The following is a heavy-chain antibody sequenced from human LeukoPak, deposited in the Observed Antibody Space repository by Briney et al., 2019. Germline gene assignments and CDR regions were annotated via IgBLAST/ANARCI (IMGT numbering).Heavy chain of an antibody. Sequence: AAVTVSLKAAGYTFTSYGISWVRQAPGQGLEWMAWISADNGNTTDAQKLQGRVTMTTDTSTSTAYMERRSLRSDDTAVYYCARDRTTVTTYYFDYWGQGTLVTVSS. CDR1: GYTFTSYG. CDR3: ARDRTTVTTYYFDY. CDR2: ISADNGNT. D-gene: IGHD4-17*01. V-gene: IGHV1-18*01. J-gene: IGHJ4*02.